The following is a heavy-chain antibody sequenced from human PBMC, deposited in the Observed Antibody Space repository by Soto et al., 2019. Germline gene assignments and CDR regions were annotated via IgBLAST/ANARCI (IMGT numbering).Heavy chain of an antibody. CDR3: ARSRISDSSGYYQFDY. V-gene: IGHV2-26*01. CDR2: IFSNDEK. Sequence: QVTLKESGPVLVKPTETLTLTCTVSGFSLSNARMAVSWIRQPPGKALEWLAHIFSNDEKSYSTSLKSRLTILKDTSKSQVVLTMTNMDPVDTATYYYARSRISDSSGYYQFDYWIQGTLVTVSS. J-gene: IGHJ4*02. CDR1: GFSLSNARMA. D-gene: IGHD3-22*01.